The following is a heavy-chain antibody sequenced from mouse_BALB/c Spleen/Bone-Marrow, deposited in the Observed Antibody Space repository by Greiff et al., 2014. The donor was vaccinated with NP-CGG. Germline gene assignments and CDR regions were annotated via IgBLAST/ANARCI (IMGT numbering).Heavy chain of an antibody. CDR1: GFSLTSYG. J-gene: IGHJ1*01. CDR3: ARDPIYSDYDWYFDV. D-gene: IGHD2-4*01. V-gene: IGHV2-9*02. CDR2: IWAGGST. Sequence: QVQLQQSGPGLVAPSQSLSITCTVSGFSLTSYGVHWVRQPPGKGLEWLGVIWAGGSTNYNSALMSRLSISKDNSMSQVFLKMNSLQTDDTAMYYCARDPIYSDYDWYFDVWGAGTTVTVSS.